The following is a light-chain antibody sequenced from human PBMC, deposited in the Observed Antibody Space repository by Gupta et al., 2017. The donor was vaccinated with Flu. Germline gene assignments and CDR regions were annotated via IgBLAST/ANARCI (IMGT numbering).Light chain of an antibody. J-gene: IGKJ4*01. CDR2: DTS. V-gene: IGKV3-11*01. CDR1: QSVSSY. Sequence: EIVLTQSPATLSLSPGERATLSCRASQSVSSYLAWYQQKAGQAPRLLIYDTSNRDTGIPARFSGSGYGKDLTLTISSREQEDFAVYYCQQRIKWLGNTFGGGTKVEIK. CDR3: QQRIKWLGNT.